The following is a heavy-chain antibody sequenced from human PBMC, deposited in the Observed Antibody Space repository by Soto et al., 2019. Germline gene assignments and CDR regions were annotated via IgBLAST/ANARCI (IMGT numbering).Heavy chain of an antibody. Sequence: GGSLRLSCTASGFIFSRYDMHWVRQSTGKGLEWVAAIGTAGDTHYPDSVKGRFTISRENAKNAVYLQMDSLRAGDTAVYYCARVPGGYTYGFYGMDVWGQGTTVTVSS. CDR3: ARVPGGYTYGFYGMDV. CDR1: GFIFSRYD. CDR2: IGTAGDT. D-gene: IGHD5-18*01. J-gene: IGHJ6*02. V-gene: IGHV3-13*01.